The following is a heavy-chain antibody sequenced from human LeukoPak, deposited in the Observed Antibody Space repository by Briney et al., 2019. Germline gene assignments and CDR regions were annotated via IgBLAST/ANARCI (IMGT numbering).Heavy chain of an antibody. D-gene: IGHD3-22*01. CDR2: IIPIFGTA. Sequence: GPSVKLSCKASGGTLSSYAISWVRQAPGQGLEWMGGIIPIFGTANYAQKFQGRVTITADKSTSTAYMELSSLRSEDTAVYYCARKVPNDSSGYYYRGQFDPWGQGTLVTVSS. CDR3: ARKVPNDSSGYYYRGQFDP. V-gene: IGHV1-69*06. J-gene: IGHJ5*02. CDR1: GGTLSSYA.